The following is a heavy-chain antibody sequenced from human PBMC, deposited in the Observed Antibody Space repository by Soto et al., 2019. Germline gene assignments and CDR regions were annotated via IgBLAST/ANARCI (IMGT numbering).Heavy chain of an antibody. CDR1: GYNLASYW. V-gene: IGHV5-51*01. CDR2: ISPGDSDT. Sequence: ESLKISCQASGYNLASYWIGWVLQMPGQGLEWMVIISPGDSDTRYSSSFRGQVTISVYKSITTVYLQWGSLKASERAVYFCAVPWYSGSHVDAMNXLGQGPTVAVS. J-gene: IGHJ6*02. CDR3: AVPWYSGSHVDAMNX. D-gene: IGHD6-13*01.